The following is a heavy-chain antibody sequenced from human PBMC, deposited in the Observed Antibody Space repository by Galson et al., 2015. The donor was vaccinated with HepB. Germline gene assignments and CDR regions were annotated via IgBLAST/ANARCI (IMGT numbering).Heavy chain of an antibody. V-gene: IGHV1-69*13. D-gene: IGHD4-23*01. CDR1: GGTFSKYA. CDR3: ARDRVGGYGGNLQFYYYGMDV. CDR2: IVPTFGIA. Sequence: SVKVSCTAAGGTFSKYAFSWVRQAPGQGLEWMGGIVPTFGIAIYAQKFQGSVTITADEPTRTVHMELSSLRSDDTAVYYCARDRVGGYGGNLQFYYYGMDVWGRGTTVTVSS. J-gene: IGHJ6*02.